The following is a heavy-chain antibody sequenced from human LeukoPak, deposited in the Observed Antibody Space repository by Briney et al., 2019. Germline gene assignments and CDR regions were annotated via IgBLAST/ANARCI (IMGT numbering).Heavy chain of an antibody. D-gene: IGHD2-15*01. CDR2: INPNSGDT. Sequence: ASVKVSCKASGYTFTGYYMHWVRQAPGQGLEWMGWINPNSGDTNYAQKFQGRVTMTRDTSINTAYMELTRLTSDDTAMYYCARVYSIRSFDYWGQGTLVTVSS. CDR1: GYTFTGYY. J-gene: IGHJ4*02. V-gene: IGHV1-2*02. CDR3: ARVYSIRSFDY.